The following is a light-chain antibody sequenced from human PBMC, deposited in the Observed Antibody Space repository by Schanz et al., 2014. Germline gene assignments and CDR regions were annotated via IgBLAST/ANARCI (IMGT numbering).Light chain of an antibody. J-gene: IGLJ3*02. CDR2: GNN. CDR3: QSFDSSLSGWV. CDR1: SSNIGAGYD. V-gene: IGLV1-40*01. Sequence: QSVLTQPPSVSGAPGQRVSISCTGSSSNIGAGYDVHWYQQLPGTAPELLIYGNNNRPSGVPDRFSGSKSGTSASLVITGLQSEDEADYYCQSFDSSLSGWVFGGGTKLPVL.